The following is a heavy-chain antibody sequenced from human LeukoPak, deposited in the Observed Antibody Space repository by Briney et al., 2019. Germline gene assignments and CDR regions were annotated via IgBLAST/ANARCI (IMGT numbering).Heavy chain of an antibody. D-gene: IGHD2-2*01. CDR2: INHSGST. V-gene: IGHV4-34*01. CDR3: ARGSRGDIVVVPAATPLDP. J-gene: IGHJ5*02. Sequence: SETLSLTCAVYGGSFSGYYWSWIRQPPGKGLEWIGEINHSGSTNYNPSLKSRVTMSVDTSKNQFSLKLSSVTAADTAVYYCARGSRGDIVVVPAATPLDPWGQGTLVTVSS. CDR1: GGSFSGYY.